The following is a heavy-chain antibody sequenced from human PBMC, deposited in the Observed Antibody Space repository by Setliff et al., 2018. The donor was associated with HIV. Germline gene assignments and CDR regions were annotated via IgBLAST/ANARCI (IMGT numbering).Heavy chain of an antibody. CDR2: IRYDGSNQ. CDR3: ASIFGDYGY. Sequence: GGSLRLSCAASGFNFKTYGMQWVRQAPGKGLEWVAFIRYDGSNQYYADSVQGRITVSRDNANNLLFREMNNLRVEDTADYYCASIFGDYGYWGHGTQVTVCS. CDR1: GFNFKTYG. V-gene: IGHV3-30*02. J-gene: IGHJ4*01. D-gene: IGHD3-10*01.